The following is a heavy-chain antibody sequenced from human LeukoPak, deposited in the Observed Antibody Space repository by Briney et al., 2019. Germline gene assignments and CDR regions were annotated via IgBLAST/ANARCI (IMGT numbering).Heavy chain of an antibody. V-gene: IGHV4-30-4*01. J-gene: IGHJ5*02. Sequence: PSQTLSLTCTVSGGSIISNDYYWTWIRQPPGKGLEWIGYIYYSGNTYYNPSLKSRLTISIDTSKNQFSLKLSSVTAADTAVYYCARGKDGSGSRTRFDPWGQGTLVTVSS. CDR3: ARGKDGSGSRTRFDP. CDR1: GGSIISNDYY. D-gene: IGHD3-10*01. CDR2: IYYSGNT.